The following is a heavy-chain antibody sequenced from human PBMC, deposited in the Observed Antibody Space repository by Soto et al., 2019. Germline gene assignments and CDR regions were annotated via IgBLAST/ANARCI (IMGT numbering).Heavy chain of an antibody. J-gene: IGHJ4*02. CDR2: VSGSNGNT. CDR3: ARDFYPLAYYFDP. CDR1: GYTFINHG. V-gene: IGHV1-18*04. Sequence: QVKLVQSEAEVKKPGASVKVSCEASGYTFINHGISWVRQAPGQGLDWTGWVSGSNGNTKYAQKFQGRVTMTTETSTSTAHMELRNLRSDDTAVYFCARDFYPLAYYFDPWGQGTLVTVSS.